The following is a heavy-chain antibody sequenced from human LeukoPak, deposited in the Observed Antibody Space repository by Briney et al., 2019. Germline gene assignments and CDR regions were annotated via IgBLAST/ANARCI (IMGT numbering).Heavy chain of an antibody. J-gene: IGHJ4*02. CDR1: GGSISSSGYY. V-gene: IGHV4-39*07. CDR2: IYYSGST. CDR3: ARRVPTSGYYTGMPFFDY. D-gene: IGHD3-3*01. Sequence: SETLSLTCTVSGGSISSSGYYWGWIRQPPGKGLEWIGSIYYSGSTYYNPSLKSRVTISVDTSKNQFSLKLSSVTAADTAVYYCARRVPTSGYYTGMPFFDYWGQGTLVTVSS.